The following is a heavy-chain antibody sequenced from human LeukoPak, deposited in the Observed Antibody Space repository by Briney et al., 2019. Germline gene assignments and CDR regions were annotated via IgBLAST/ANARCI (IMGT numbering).Heavy chain of an antibody. D-gene: IGHD6-19*01. CDR3: ARDSSARAFDI. CDR1: GGSISPYY. CDR2: IYNSETT. Sequence: KSSETLSLTCIVSGGSISPYYWSWIRQPAGKGPQWIGRIYNSETTSYNPSLKSRLTMSVDTSKNQFSLKLSSVTAADTALYYCARDSSARAFDIWGQGTMVTVSS. J-gene: IGHJ3*02. V-gene: IGHV4-4*07.